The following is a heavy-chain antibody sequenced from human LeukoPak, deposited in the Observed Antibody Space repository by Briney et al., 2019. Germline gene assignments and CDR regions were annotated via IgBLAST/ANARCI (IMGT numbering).Heavy chain of an antibody. V-gene: IGHV3-23*01. CDR1: GFTFSDSA. CDR2: ISNTGGRT. J-gene: IGHJ5*02. CDR3: AKGGQDFDFWRFDL. Sequence: PGGSLRLSCAASGFTFSDSAVSWVRHSPGEGLKWVSSISNTGGRTYYADSVKGRFTITRDNSRNTVDLQMNCLRAGDKAKYYCAKGGQDFDFWRFDLWGQGILVIVSS. D-gene: IGHD3-3*01.